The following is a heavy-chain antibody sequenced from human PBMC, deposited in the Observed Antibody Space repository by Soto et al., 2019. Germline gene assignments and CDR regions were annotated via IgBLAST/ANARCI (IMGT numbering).Heavy chain of an antibody. Sequence: EVQLVESGGGLVKPGGSLRLSCAASGFTFSDAWMSWVRQAAGKGLEWVGRIKRKTDGGTTDYAAPVKGRFTISRDDSKNTVYLQMNSLKTEDTAVYYCTHDQSRYFDLDYWGQGTLVTVSS. J-gene: IGHJ4*02. CDR3: THDQSRYFDLDY. D-gene: IGHD3-9*01. V-gene: IGHV3-15*01. CDR1: GFTFSDAW. CDR2: IKRKTDGGTT.